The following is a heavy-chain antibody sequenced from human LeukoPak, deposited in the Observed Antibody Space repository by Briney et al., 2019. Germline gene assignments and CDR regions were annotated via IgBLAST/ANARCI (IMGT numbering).Heavy chain of an antibody. Sequence: PGGSLRLSCAASGFTFSSYAMHWVRQAPGKGLEWVAVISYDGSNKYYADSVKGRFTISRDNSKNTLYLQMNSLRAEDTAVYYCAKAYYDSSGYYVPSHFDYWGQGTLVTVSS. J-gene: IGHJ4*02. V-gene: IGHV3-30-3*01. CDR2: ISYDGSNK. CDR3: AKAYYDSSGYYVPSHFDY. D-gene: IGHD3-22*01. CDR1: GFTFSSYA.